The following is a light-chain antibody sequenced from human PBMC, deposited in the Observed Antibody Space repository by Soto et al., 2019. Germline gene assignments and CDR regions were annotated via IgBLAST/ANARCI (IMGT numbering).Light chain of an antibody. CDR2: KAS. Sequence: IHLYQTASTLSASVGGRVTITCLASQTISSWLAWYQQKPGKAPKLLIYKASTLKSGVPSRFSGSGSGTEFTLTISSLQPDDFATYYCQHYNSYSEAFGQGTKVDIK. V-gene: IGKV1-5*03. CDR1: QTISSW. CDR3: QHYNSYSEA. J-gene: IGKJ1*01.